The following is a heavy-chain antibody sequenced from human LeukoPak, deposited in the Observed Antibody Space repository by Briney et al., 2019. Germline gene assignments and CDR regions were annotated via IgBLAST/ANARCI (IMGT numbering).Heavy chain of an antibody. D-gene: IGHD3-22*01. Sequence: SETLSLTFTVSGGSISSYYWSWSRQPPGKGLEWIGYIYYSGGTNYNPSLKSRVTISVDTSKNQFSLKLSSVTAEDTAVYYCARDRRYYDSSGTVYYDGMDVWGQGTMVTVSS. V-gene: IGHV4-59*01. CDR3: ARDRRYYDSSGTVYYDGMDV. CDR2: IYYSGGT. CDR1: GGSISSYY. J-gene: IGHJ6*02.